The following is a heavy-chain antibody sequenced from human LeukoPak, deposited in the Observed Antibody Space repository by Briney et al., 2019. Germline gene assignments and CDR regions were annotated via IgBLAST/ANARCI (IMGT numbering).Heavy chain of an antibody. D-gene: IGHD1-26*01. CDR2: IYYSGST. V-gene: IGHV4-39*01. CDR3: ASLRIMEGAGRPDY. J-gene: IGHJ4*02. CDR1: GGSISSSSYY. Sequence: SETLSLTCTVSGGSISSSSYYWGWIRQPPGKGLEWIGSIYYSGSTYYNPSLKSRVTISVDTSKNQFSLRLSSVTAADTAVYYCASLRIMEGAGRPDYWGQGTLVTVSS.